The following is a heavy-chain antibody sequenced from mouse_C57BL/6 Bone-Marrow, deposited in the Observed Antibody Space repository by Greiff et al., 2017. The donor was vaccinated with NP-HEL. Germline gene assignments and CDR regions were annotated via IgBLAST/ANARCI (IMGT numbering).Heavy chain of an antibody. CDR2: INPSNGGT. CDR1: GYTFTSYW. D-gene: IGHD1-1*01. V-gene: IGHV1-53*01. CDR3: ASGVLPYYFDY. Sequence: QVQLQQSGTELVKPGASVKLSCKASGYTFTSYWMHWVKQRPGQGLEWIGNINPSNGGTNYNEKFKSKATLTVDKSSSTAYMQLSSLTSEDAAVYYCASGVLPYYFDYWGQGTTLTVSS. J-gene: IGHJ2*01.